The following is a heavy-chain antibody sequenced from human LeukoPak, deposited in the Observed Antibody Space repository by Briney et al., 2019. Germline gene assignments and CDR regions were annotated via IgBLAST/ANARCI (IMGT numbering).Heavy chain of an antibody. J-gene: IGHJ6*02. D-gene: IGHD5-12*01. CDR1: GFTFSTYS. V-gene: IGHV3-48*04. Sequence: GGSLRLSCAASGFTFSTYSMNWVRQAPGKGLEWVSAISGSGSTIYYADSVKGRFTISRDNAKNSLYLQMNSLRAEDTAVYYCARDSASGYGGVYYYYYYGMDVWGQGTTVTVSS. CDR3: ARDSASGYGGVYYYYYYGMDV. CDR2: ISGSGSTI.